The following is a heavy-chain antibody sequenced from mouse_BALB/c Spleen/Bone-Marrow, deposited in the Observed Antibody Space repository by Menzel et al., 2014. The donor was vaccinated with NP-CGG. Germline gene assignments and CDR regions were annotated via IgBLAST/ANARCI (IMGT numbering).Heavy chain of an antibody. D-gene: IGHD1-1*01. CDR2: INPYNGDT. CDR1: GYSFTAYF. V-gene: IGHV1-37*01. Sequence: EVQLQQSGPELVKPGASVKIFCKASGYSFTAYFMNWVKQSHGKSLEWIGRINPYNGDTFNNQKFKGKATMTVGKSSSTAHMELLSLTSEDSAVYYCGVPYYYCSGDFDYWGQGTTLTVSS. J-gene: IGHJ2*01. CDR3: GVPYYYCSGDFDY.